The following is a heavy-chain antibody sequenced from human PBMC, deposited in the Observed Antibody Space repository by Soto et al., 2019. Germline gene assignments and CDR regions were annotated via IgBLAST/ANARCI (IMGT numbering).Heavy chain of an antibody. CDR1: GGSFNSYA. D-gene: IGHD1-1*01. CDR2: IIPILGLT. CDR3: ATAFQLQAY. J-gene: IGHJ4*02. Sequence: QVQLVQSGAEVKKPGSSVKVSCKASGGSFNSYAISWVRQAPGQGLEWMGRIIPILGLTNYAEKFQGRFTNTADTADKSTAVAYMELSSLGSEDTALYYCATAFQLQAYWGQGTLVTVSS. V-gene: IGHV1-69*02.